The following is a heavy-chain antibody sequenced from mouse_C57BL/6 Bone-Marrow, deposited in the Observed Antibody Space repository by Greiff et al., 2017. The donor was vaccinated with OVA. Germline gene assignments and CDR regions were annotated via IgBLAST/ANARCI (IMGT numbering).Heavy chain of an antibody. CDR1: GYTFTSYW. V-gene: IGHV1-52*01. CDR2: IDPSDSET. D-gene: IGHD1-1*01. J-gene: IGHJ2*01. Sequence: VQLQQPGAELVRPGSSVKLSCKASGYTFTSYWMHWVKQRPIQGLEWIGNIDPSDSETHYNQKFTDKATLTVDKSSSTAYMQLSSLTSEDSAVYYCITPVVAPPYYFDYWGQGTTLTVSS. CDR3: ITPVVAPPYYFDY.